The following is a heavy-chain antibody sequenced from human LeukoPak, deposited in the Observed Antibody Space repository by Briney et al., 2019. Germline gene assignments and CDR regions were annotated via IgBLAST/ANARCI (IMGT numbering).Heavy chain of an antibody. J-gene: IGHJ4*02. CDR1: GFTFRNYG. CDR2: ISYDGSEK. CDR3: ARDLSGRYTVDY. D-gene: IGHD1-26*01. V-gene: IGHV3-30*03. Sequence: GMSPRLSCAASGFTFRNYGMHWVRQVPGKGLEWVAVISYDGSEKYYTDSVKGRFTISRDNSKNTLYLQMDSLRAEDTAVYYCARDLSGRYTVDYWGQRTLVTVSS.